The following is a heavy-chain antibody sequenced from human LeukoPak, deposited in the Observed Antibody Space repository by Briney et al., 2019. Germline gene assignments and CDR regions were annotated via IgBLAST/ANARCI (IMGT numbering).Heavy chain of an antibody. CDR3: ARDPGYVENWFDP. Sequence: SETLSLTCTVSGGSISSSSYYWGWIRQPPGKGLEWIGSIYYSGSTYYNPSLKSRVTISVDTSKNQFSLKLSSVTAADMAVYYCARDPGYVENWFDPWGQGTLVTVSS. J-gene: IGHJ5*02. V-gene: IGHV4-39*07. D-gene: IGHD1-1*01. CDR1: GGSISSSSYY. CDR2: IYYSGST.